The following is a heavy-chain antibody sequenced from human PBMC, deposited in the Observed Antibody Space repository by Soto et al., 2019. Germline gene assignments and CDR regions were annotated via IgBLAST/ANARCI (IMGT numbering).Heavy chain of an antibody. D-gene: IGHD1-1*01. CDR1: GGTFSSYT. J-gene: IGHJ4*02. Sequence: QVQLVQSGAEVKKPGSSVKVSCKASGGTFSSYTISWVRQAPGQGLEWMGRIIPILGIANYAQKFQGRVTXNADKSTSTAYMELSSLRSEDTAVYYCARDDDPGSYWGQGTLVTVSS. CDR2: IIPILGIA. CDR3: ARDDDPGSY. V-gene: IGHV1-69*08.